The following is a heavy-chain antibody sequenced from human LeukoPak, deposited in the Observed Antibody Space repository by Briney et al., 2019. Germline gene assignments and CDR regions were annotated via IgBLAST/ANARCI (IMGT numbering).Heavy chain of an antibody. V-gene: IGHV3-23*01. D-gene: IGHD2-2*01. CDR2: ISGSGGST. J-gene: IGHJ4*02. Sequence: GGSLRLSCAASGFTFNSYAMSWVRQAPGKGLEWVSAISGSGGSTYYADSVKGRFTISRDNSKNTLYLQMNSPRAEDTAVYYCAKRLTVVVPAATHPYYFDYWGQGTLVTVSS. CDR1: GFTFNSYA. CDR3: AKRLTVVVPAATHPYYFDY.